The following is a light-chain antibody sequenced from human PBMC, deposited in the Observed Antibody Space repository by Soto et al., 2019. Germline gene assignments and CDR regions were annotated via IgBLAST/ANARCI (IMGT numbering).Light chain of an antibody. J-gene: IGLJ3*02. CDR1: TGAVTSGHY. V-gene: IGLV7-46*01. CDR3: FLSSSDTSYLV. Sequence: QAVVTQEPSLTVSPGGTVTLTCDSSTGAVTSGHYHYWFQQKPGQAPKPLIYDTSNKHSWTPARFSGSLLGGKAALTLSGSEPEDEAEDYCFLSSSDTSYLVFGGGTKLTVL. CDR2: DTS.